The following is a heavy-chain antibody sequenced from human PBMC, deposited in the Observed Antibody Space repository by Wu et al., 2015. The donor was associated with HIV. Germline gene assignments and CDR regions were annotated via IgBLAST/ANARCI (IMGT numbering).Heavy chain of an antibody. J-gene: IGHJ4*02. Sequence: QVQLVQSGGEVKKPGDSVKVSCKASGYTFTTYAISWVRQAPGQGLEWMGWISTYNGKTDYTQKVQGRVTLTTDTSTSTAYMELRSLTSDDTAMYYCAVMVRGVIIRRYFDYVGPRERVVIVSS. CDR3: AVMVRGVIIRRYFDY. D-gene: IGHD3-10*01. CDR2: ISTYNGKT. V-gene: IGHV1-18*01. CDR1: GYTFTTYA.